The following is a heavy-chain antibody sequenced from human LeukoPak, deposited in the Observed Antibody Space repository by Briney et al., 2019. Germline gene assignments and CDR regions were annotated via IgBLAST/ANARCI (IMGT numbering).Heavy chain of an antibody. CDR2: INQDVSEK. D-gene: IGHD3-3*01. CDR1: GFFLSKYW. V-gene: IGHV3-7*01. CDR3: ARDFSTVDY. J-gene: IGHJ4*02. Sequence: GGSLRLSCAASGFFLSKYWMSWVRQAPGKGLEWVANINQDVSEKYYVDSVKGRFTISRDNAENSVYLQMNSLRAEDTAVYYCARDFSTVDYWGQGTLVTVSS.